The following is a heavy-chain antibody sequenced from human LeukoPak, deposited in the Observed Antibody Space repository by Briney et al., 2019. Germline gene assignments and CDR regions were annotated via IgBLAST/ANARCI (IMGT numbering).Heavy chain of an antibody. Sequence: SETLSLTCSVSGDSIISTNSYWGWIRQPPGKGPEWIASIYYSGSTHYNPSLKSRVTISIDTSTNQFSLKLSSVTAADTAVYYCARGQGGSSRWGQGTLVTVSS. J-gene: IGHJ4*02. CDR2: IYYSGST. CDR1: GDSIISTNSY. V-gene: IGHV4-39*07. CDR3: ARGQGGSSR. D-gene: IGHD1-26*01.